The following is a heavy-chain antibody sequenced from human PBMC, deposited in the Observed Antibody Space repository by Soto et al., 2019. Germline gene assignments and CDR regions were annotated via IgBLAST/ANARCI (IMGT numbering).Heavy chain of an antibody. Sequence: QVQLQESGPGLVKASQTLSLTCIVSGDSIRSGGYYWSWIRQLPGKGLEWIGYISYSGSTNYNPSLESRISMSLDMSQNQVSLEMRSVTAADTAVYYCARRGSSGYENWGQGILATVSS. D-gene: IGHD3-22*01. CDR3: ARRGSSGYEN. CDR1: GDSIRSGGYY. J-gene: IGHJ4*02. CDR2: ISYSGST. V-gene: IGHV4-31*03.